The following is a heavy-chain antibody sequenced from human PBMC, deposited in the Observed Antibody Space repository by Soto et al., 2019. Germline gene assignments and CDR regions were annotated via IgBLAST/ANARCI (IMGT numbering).Heavy chain of an antibody. J-gene: IGHJ5*02. D-gene: IGHD1-20*01. CDR3: ARESSGNHNPNGVDP. CDR1: GGSLSPYY. CDR2: IWFSGTT. Sequence: QVQLQESGPGLVKPSETLSLTCTVSGGSLSPYYWSWVRQPPGKGLEWIGYIWFSGTTTYNPSLKSRVTMSVDTSKSQLSLELKFVTAADTAVYYCARESSGNHNPNGVDPWGQGTLVTVSA. V-gene: IGHV4-59*01.